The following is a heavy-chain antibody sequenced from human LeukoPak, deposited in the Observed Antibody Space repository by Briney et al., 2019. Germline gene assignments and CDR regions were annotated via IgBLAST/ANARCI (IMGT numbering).Heavy chain of an antibody. Sequence: GGSLRLSCAASGFTFDDYAMHWVRQAPGKGLEWVSGISWNSGSIGYADSVKGRFTISRDNAKNSLYLQMNSLRAEDTALYHCAKDKGPLRYSYGHPIFDYWGQGTLVTVSS. CDR2: ISWNSGSI. J-gene: IGHJ4*02. CDR3: AKDKGPLRYSYGHPIFDY. CDR1: GFTFDDYA. V-gene: IGHV3-9*01. D-gene: IGHD5-18*01.